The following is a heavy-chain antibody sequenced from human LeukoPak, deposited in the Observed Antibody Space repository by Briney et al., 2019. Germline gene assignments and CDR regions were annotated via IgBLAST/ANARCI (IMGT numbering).Heavy chain of an antibody. CDR2: ISSSGSTI. Sequence: GGSLRLSCAASGFTFSDYYMSWIRQAPGEGLEWVSYISSSGSTIYYADSVKGRFTISRDNAKNSLYLQMNSLRAEDTAVYYCARGLRYSEYYFDYWGQGTLVTVSS. D-gene: IGHD3-9*01. CDR3: ARGLRYSEYYFDY. CDR1: GFTFSDYY. V-gene: IGHV3-11*01. J-gene: IGHJ4*02.